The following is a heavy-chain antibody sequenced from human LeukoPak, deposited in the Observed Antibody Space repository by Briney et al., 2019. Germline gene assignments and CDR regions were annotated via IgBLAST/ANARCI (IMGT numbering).Heavy chain of an antibody. CDR3: AGHHPRNTVDF. D-gene: IGHD2/OR15-2a*01. CDR2: ISDIGSI. CDR1: GGSISSYY. V-gene: IGHV4-59*08. Sequence: PSETLSLTCTVSGGSISSYYWSWTRQPPGKGLEWIAYISDIGSINYNPSLKSRVTISLDTSKNQSSLKLSSVTAADTAVYYCAGHHPRNTVDFWGQGTLVTVSS. J-gene: IGHJ4*02.